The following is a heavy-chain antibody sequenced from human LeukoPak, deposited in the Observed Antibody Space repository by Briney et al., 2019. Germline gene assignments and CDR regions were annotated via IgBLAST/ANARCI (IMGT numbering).Heavy chain of an antibody. Sequence: ETLSLTCTVSGGSISSYYWSWIRQPPGKGLEWIGYIYYSGSTNYNPSLKSRVTISVDTSKNQFSLKLSSVTAADTAVYYCARGGWVRLANDYWGQGTLVTVSS. V-gene: IGHV4-59*08. CDR1: GGSISSYY. J-gene: IGHJ4*02. CDR3: ARGGWVRLANDY. D-gene: IGHD6-19*01. CDR2: IYYSGST.